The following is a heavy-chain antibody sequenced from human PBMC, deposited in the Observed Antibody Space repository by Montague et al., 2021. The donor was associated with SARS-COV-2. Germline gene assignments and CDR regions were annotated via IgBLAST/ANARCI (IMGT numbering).Heavy chain of an antibody. CDR3: ARHGTPGYGPFDS. CDR2: IYYSGST. D-gene: IGHD5-12*01. J-gene: IGHJ4*02. CDR1: GDSISSSSYF. V-gene: IGHV4-39*01. Sequence: SETLSLTCSVSGDSISSSSYFRGWIRQPPGKGLEWIGSIYYSGSTFYNPSLKSRVTISVDTSKKQFSLKLTSVTAADTALYFCARHGTPGYGPFDSWGQGTLVAVSS.